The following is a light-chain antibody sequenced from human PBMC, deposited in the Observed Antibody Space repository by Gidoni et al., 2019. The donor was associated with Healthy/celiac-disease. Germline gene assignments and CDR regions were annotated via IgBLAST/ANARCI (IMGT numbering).Light chain of an antibody. CDR3: QQYNSYSRGA. CDR1: QSISNW. Sequence: DIQMTQSPSTLSASVGDRVTITCRASQSISNWLAWYQQKPGKAPKLLIYKASSLESGVPSRFSGSGSGTEFTLTISSLQPDDFATYYCQQYNSYSRGAFGQXTKVEIK. J-gene: IGKJ1*01. CDR2: KAS. V-gene: IGKV1-5*03.